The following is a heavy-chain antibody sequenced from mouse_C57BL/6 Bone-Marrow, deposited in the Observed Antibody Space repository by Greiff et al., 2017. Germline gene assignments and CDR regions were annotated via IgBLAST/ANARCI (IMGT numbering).Heavy chain of an antibody. V-gene: IGHV14-4*01. J-gene: IGHJ1*03. D-gene: IGHD1-1*01. CDR1: GFNIKDAY. Sequence: EVQLQQSGAELVRPGASVKLSCTASGFNIKDAYMHWVKQRPEQGLEWIGWIDPENGDTEYASKFQGKATITADTSSNTAYLQLSSLTSEDTAVYYCTTGIATVVAGGGYWYFDVWGTGTTVTVAS. CDR2: IDPENGDT. CDR3: TTGIATVVAGGGYWYFDV.